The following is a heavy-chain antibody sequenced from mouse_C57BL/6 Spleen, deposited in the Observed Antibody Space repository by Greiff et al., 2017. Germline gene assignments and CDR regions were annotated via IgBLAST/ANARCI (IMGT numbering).Heavy chain of an antibody. J-gene: IGHJ3*01. CDR1: GFNIKDYY. V-gene: IGHV14-2*01. CDR2: IDPEDGEN. D-gene: IGHD2-13*01. Sequence: EVKLQESGAELVKPGASVKLSCTASGFNIKDYYMHWVKQRTEQGLEWIGRIDPEDGENKYAPKFQGKATITADTSSNTAYLQLSSLTAEDTAVYYCAGDYPVWFAYWGQGTLVTVSA. CDR3: AGDYPVWFAY.